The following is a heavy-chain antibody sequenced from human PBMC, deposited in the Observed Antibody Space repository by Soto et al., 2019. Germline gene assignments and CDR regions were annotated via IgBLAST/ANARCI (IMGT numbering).Heavy chain of an antibody. CDR2: IGTAGDT. J-gene: IGHJ4*02. V-gene: IGHV3-13*01. CDR3: ARASSGSFFDY. Sequence: GGSLRLSCAASGFTFSSYDMHWVRQATGKGLEWVSAIGTAGDTYYPGSVKGRFTISRENDKNSLYLQMNSLRAGDTAVYYCARASSGSFFDYWGQGTLVTVSS. D-gene: IGHD1-26*01. CDR1: GFTFSSYD.